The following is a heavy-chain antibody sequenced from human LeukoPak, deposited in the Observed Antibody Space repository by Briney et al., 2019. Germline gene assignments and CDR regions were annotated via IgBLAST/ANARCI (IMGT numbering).Heavy chain of an antibody. D-gene: IGHD6-13*01. V-gene: IGHV3-7*03. CDR2: IKQDGSEK. CDR3: ARGLSSPLYYYYYYYMDV. Sequence: GGSLRLSCAASGFTFSSYWMSWVRQAPGKGLEWVANIKQDGSEKYYVDSVKGRFTISRDNAKNSLYLQMNSLRSEDTAVYYCARGLSSPLYYYYYYYMDVWGKGTTVTVSS. CDR1: GFTFSSYW. J-gene: IGHJ6*03.